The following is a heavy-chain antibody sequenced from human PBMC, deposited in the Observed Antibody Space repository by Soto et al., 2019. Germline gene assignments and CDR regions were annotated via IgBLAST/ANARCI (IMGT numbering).Heavy chain of an antibody. CDR2: IYYVGTT. CDR1: GGPTTGYY. D-gene: IGHD5-18*01. Sequence: QVHLQESGPGLVKPSETLSLPCTVSGGPTTGYYWGWNRQPPGKGLEWIGYIYYVGTTKYNPALRSRPTISLDTSKNQFSLTLTSVTAADTAIYFGGRRDISYGALDFWGQGRLVVVSS. J-gene: IGHJ4*02. CDR3: GRRDISYGALDF. V-gene: IGHV4-59*08.